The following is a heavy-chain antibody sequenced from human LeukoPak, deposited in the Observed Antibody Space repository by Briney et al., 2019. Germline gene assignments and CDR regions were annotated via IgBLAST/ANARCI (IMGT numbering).Heavy chain of an antibody. J-gene: IGHJ4*02. D-gene: IGHD6-13*01. CDR3: ARLGYSSSWYYLDY. V-gene: IGHV3-53*01. CDR2: IYSGGGT. Sequence: GGSLRLSCAASEFTVSSNYMSWVRQAPGKGLEWVSIIYSGGGTYYADSVKGRFTLSRDNSKNTLYLQMNSLRAEDTAVYYCARLGYSSSWYYLDYWGQGTLVTVSS. CDR1: EFTVSSNY.